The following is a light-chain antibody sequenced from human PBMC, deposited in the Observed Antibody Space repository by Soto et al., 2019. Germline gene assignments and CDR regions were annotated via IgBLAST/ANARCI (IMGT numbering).Light chain of an antibody. CDR2: DVS. CDR3: SSYAGSYTFV. V-gene: IGLV2-11*01. CDR1: STDVGGYHF. J-gene: IGLJ2*01. Sequence: QSVLTQPRSVSGSPGQSVTISCTGTSTDVGGYHFVSWYPQHPAKVPKLFIYDVSRRPSGVPDRCAGSKSGNTASLTISGLQAEDEADYYCSSYAGSYTFVFGGGTQLTVL.